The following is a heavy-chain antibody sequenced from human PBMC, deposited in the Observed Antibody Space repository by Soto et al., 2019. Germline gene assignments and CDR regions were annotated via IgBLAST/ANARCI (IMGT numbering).Heavy chain of an antibody. Sequence: EVQLLESGGGLVQPGGSLRLSCAASGFTFSSYVMSWVRQAPGKGLEWVSTIDGSGGSTYYADSVKGRFTISRDISKNTLYMQMNSLRAEDTAVYYCAKRESCSGGNCPFDYWGQGTLVTVSS. CDR2: IDGSGGST. CDR1: GFTFSSYV. CDR3: AKRESCSGGNCPFDY. V-gene: IGHV3-23*01. D-gene: IGHD2-15*01. J-gene: IGHJ4*02.